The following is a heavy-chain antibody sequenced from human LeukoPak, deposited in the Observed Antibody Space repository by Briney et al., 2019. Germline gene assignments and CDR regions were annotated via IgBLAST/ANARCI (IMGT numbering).Heavy chain of an antibody. CDR3: ARVGGIAARPFDY. Sequence: SETLSLTCTVSGGSISGCYWHWIRQPPGKGLEWMGYIYYSGSTNYNPSLKSRVTISVDTSKNQFSLKLSSVTAADTAVYYYARVGGIAARPFDYWGQGTLVTVSS. J-gene: IGHJ4*02. D-gene: IGHD6-6*01. V-gene: IGHV4-59*01. CDR1: GGSISGCY. CDR2: IYYSGST.